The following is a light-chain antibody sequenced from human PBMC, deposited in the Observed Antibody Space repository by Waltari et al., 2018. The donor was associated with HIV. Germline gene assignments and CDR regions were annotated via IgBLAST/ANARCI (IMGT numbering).Light chain of an antibody. Sequence: EIVMPQSPATLSVSLGEKATLSCRASQSVSSYLAWYQQKPGQAPRLLIYDASSRATGVPARFTGSGSGTEFTLTISSLQSEDFAVYYCQQFIFWPFTFGQGTNLEI. J-gene: IGKJ2*01. CDR1: QSVSSY. CDR2: DAS. CDR3: QQFIFWPFT. V-gene: IGKV3-15*01.